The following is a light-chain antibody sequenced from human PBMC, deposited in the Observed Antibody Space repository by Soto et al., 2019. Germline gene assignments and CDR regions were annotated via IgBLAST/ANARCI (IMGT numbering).Light chain of an antibody. V-gene: IGLV2-14*01. J-gene: IGLJ1*01. CDR3: SSYTSSSTLDV. CDR1: SSDVGGYNY. CDR2: EVS. Sequence: QSVLTQPASVSGSPGQSITISCTGTSSDVGGYNYVSWYQQHPGKAPKLMIYEVSNRPSGVSNRFSGSKSGNTASLTISGLQAEDEADSYCSSYTSSSTLDVFGTGTTVTVL.